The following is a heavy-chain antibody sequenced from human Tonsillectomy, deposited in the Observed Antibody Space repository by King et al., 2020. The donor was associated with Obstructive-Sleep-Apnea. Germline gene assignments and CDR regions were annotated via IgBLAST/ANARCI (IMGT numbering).Heavy chain of an antibody. V-gene: IGHV4-59*08. CDR2: IYYSGST. Sequence: HVQLQESGPGLVEPSETLSLTCTVSGGSISTYYWSWIRQPPGKGLEWIGYIYYSGSTNYNPSLKSRVTISVDTSKNQFSLKLSSLTAADAAVYYCARLAGYDYPFDYWGQGTLVTVSS. D-gene: IGHD3-22*01. CDR1: GGSISTYY. J-gene: IGHJ4*02. CDR3: ARLAGYDYPFDY.